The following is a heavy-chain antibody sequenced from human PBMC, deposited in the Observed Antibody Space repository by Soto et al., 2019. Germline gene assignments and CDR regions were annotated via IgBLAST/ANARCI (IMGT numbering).Heavy chain of an antibody. Sequence: ASVKVSCKASGYTFTGYYMHWVRQAPGQGLEWMGWIDPNSGGTNYAQKFQGRVTMTRDTSISTAYMELSRLRSDDTAVYYCAREGIVVAYNYGMDVWGQGTTGTVSS. CDR1: GYTFTGYY. V-gene: IGHV1-2*02. CDR2: IDPNSGGT. J-gene: IGHJ6*02. CDR3: AREGIVVAYNYGMDV. D-gene: IGHD2-2*01.